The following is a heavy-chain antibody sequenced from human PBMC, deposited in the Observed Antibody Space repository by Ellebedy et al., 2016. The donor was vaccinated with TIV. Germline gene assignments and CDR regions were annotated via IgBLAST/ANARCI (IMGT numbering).Heavy chain of an antibody. V-gene: IGHV4-59*01. CDR3: ARARGLTDAFDI. J-gene: IGHJ3*02. Sequence: GSLRLXCTVSGGSISSYYWSWIRQPPGKGLEWIGYIYYSGSTNYNPSLKSRVTISVDTSKNQFSLKLSSVTAADTAVYYCARARGLTDAFDIWGQGTMVTVSS. D-gene: IGHD3-9*01. CDR1: GGSISSYY. CDR2: IYYSGST.